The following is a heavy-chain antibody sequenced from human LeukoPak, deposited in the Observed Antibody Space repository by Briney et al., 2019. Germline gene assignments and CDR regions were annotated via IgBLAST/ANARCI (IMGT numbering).Heavy chain of an antibody. D-gene: IGHD6-13*01. CDR3: ARGRNPQLRSSWYVNY. J-gene: IGHJ4*02. CDR2: INHSGST. V-gene: IGHV4-34*01. Sequence: SETPSLTCAVYGASFSDYYWIWIRQPPGKGLEWIGEINHSGSTNYNPSLKSRVTISGDTSKNQFSLRLNSVTAADTAVYYCARGRNPQLRSSWYVNYWGQGTLVTVSS. CDR1: GASFSDYY.